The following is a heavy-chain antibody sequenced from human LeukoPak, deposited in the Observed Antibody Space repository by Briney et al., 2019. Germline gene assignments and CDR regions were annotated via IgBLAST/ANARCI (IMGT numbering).Heavy chain of an antibody. D-gene: IGHD2-15*01. CDR2: INSDGSST. CDR1: GFTFSIYW. J-gene: IGHJ6*02. V-gene: IGHV3-74*03. CDR3: TRQGRYCSGGSCYYYYFGLDV. Sequence: PGGSLRLSCAASGFTFSIYWMHWVRQVPGKGLMWVSRINSDGSSTKYADSVKGRFTISRDNAKNTLYLQVSSLRAEDTAVYYCTRQGRYCSGGSCYYYYFGLDVWGQGTMVTVSS.